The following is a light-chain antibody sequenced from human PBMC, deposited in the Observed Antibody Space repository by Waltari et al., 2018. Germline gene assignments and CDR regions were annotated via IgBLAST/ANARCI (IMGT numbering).Light chain of an antibody. J-gene: IGLJ3*02. CDR1: TSSIGAVLD. Sequence: QSVLTQPPSSSAAPGQRVITPSHGRTSSIGAVLDIYGSQHLPGNAPKLLKYGNSARPSGVPVRFSGSTSGTSAYLAITGLQAEDEADYYCQSYDSSLSGSMCGGGTKLTVL. CDR3: QSYDSSLSGSM. V-gene: IGLV1-40*01. CDR2: GNS.